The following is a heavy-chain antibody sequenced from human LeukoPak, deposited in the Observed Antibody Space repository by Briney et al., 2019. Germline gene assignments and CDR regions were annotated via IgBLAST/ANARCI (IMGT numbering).Heavy chain of an antibody. CDR2: ISYDGSNK. CDR1: GFTFSSYG. CDR3: VKVITMVRGVIKNYYGMDV. Sequence: GRSPRLSCAASGFTFSSYGMHWVRQAPGKGLEWVAVISYDGSNKYYADSVKGRFTISRDNSKNTLYLQMNSLRAEDTAVYYCVKVITMVRGVIKNYYGMDVWGKGTTVTVSS. V-gene: IGHV3-30*18. J-gene: IGHJ6*04. D-gene: IGHD3-10*01.